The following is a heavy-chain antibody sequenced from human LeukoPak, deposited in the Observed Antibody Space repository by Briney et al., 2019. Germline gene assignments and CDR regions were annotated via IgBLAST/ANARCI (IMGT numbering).Heavy chain of an antibody. Sequence: GGSLRLSCAASGFSISTYEMNWVRQAPGKGLEWVSYFRSSRGTIYYADSVRGRITISGDSAKNSLYLQMNSLRADDTAVYYCARGTLLNAFDIWGQGTMVTVSS. CDR2: FRSSRGTI. J-gene: IGHJ3*02. CDR1: GFSISTYE. V-gene: IGHV3-48*03. D-gene: IGHD1-14*01. CDR3: ARGTLLNAFDI.